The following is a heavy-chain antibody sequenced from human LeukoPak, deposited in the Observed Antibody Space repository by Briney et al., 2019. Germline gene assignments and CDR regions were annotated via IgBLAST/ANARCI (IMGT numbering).Heavy chain of an antibody. Sequence: SETLSLTCTVSGGSISSSSYYWGWIRQPPGKGLEWIGYINYSGSTNYNPSLKSRVTISVDTSKNQFSLKLSSVTAADTAVYYCARVGHQGSSGYYLLYYFDYWGQGTLVTVSS. CDR3: ARVGHQGSSGYYLLYYFDY. CDR1: GGSISSSSYY. D-gene: IGHD3-22*01. CDR2: INYSGST. V-gene: IGHV4-61*05. J-gene: IGHJ4*02.